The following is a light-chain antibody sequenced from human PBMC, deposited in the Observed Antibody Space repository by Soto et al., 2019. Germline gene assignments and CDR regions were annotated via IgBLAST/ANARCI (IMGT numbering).Light chain of an antibody. Sequence: DVQMPQCHYTLSASVGDRVTLPCRASQTIINWLAWYQQKPGKAPKLLIYKASTLEGEVPSRFSGSGSETEFTLTINSLQPDDSATYYCEQYHTHWWTVGQGTKVAIK. CDR3: EQYHTHWWT. CDR2: KAS. CDR1: QTIINW. J-gene: IGKJ1*01. V-gene: IGKV1-5*03.